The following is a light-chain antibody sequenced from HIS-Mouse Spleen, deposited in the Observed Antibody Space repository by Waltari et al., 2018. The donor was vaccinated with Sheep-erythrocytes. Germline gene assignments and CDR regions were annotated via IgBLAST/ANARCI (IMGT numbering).Light chain of an antibody. CDR3: YSTDSSGNHWV. V-gene: IGLV3-10*01. J-gene: IGLJ3*02. CDR1: ALPKKY. CDR2: EDS. Sequence: SYELTPPPPVSVSPGQTARITCSGGALPKKYAYWYQQKSGQAPVLVIYEDSKRPSGIPERFSGSSSGTMATLTISGAQVEDEADYYCYSTDSSGNHWVFGGGTKLTVL.